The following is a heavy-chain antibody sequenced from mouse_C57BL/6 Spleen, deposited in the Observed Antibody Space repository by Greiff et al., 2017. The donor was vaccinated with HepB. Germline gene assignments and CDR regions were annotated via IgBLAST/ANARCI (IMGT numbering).Heavy chain of an antibody. V-gene: IGHV5-6*01. J-gene: IGHJ1*03. D-gene: IGHD1-1*01. Sequence: EVKLMESGGDLVKPGGSLKLSCAASGFTFSSYGMPWVRQTPDKRLEWVATISSGGSYTYYPDTVKGRFTISRDNAKNTLYLQMSSLKSEDTAMYYGARHSGSRYRYFDVWGTGTTVTVSS. CDR1: GFTFSSYG. CDR3: ARHSGSRYRYFDV. CDR2: ISSGGSYT.